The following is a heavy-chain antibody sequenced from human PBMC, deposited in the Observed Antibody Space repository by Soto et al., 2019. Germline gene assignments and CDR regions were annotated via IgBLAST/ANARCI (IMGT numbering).Heavy chain of an antibody. D-gene: IGHD5-12*01. J-gene: IGHJ6*02. Sequence: QVQLVQSGAEVKKPGSSVKVSCKASGGTFSSYAISWVRQAPGQGLECMGGIIPIFRTPDYAQKFQGRVTSTADESTRTAYLELSSRRSEDKAVYYCARDKDRLQLGGNDYYIMDVWGQGTTVTFSS. CDR1: GGTFSSYA. CDR3: ARDKDRLQLGGNDYYIMDV. CDR2: IIPIFRTP. V-gene: IGHV1-69*12.